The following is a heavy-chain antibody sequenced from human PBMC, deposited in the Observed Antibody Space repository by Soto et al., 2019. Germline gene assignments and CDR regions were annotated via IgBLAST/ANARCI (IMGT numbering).Heavy chain of an antibody. V-gene: IGHV4-30-4*01. D-gene: IGHD2-21*02. J-gene: IGHJ5*02. CDR1: GGSISSNDHN. Sequence: QVQLQESGPGLVKPSQALSLNCSVSGGSISSNDHNWTWNHQPPGTGLEMIGFIYFSGETYYNPSLKSRVTMSLDTSNNQFSLMVNSVTAADTAVYYCARAECGGDGYPASWGQGTLVTVSS. CDR2: IYFSGET. CDR3: ARAECGGDGYPAS.